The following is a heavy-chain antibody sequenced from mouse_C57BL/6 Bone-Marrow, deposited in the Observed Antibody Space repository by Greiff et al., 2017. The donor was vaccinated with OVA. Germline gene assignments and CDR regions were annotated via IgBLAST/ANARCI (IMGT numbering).Heavy chain of an antibody. Sequence: EVKVVESGGGLVKPGGSLKLSCAASGFPFSSYAMPWVRQTPEKGQEWVATISDGGSYTYSPDNVKGRFTISRDNAKNNLYLQMSHLKSEDTAMYYCARDGYYVLDYWGQGTTLTVSS. J-gene: IGHJ2*01. CDR1: GFPFSSYA. V-gene: IGHV5-4*01. CDR3: ARDGYYVLDY. CDR2: ISDGGSYT. D-gene: IGHD2-3*01.